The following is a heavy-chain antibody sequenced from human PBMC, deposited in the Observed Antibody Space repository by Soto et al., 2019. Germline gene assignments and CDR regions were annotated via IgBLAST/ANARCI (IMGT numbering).Heavy chain of an antibody. J-gene: IGHJ4*02. V-gene: IGHV1-3*01. CDR1: GYTFSSYA. CDR2: INAGYGNT. CDR3: PRDTGDGTFDF. Sequence: QVHLVQSGAEVRKPGASVKVSCKASGYTFSSYAMHWVRQAPGQRLEWMGWINAGYGNTKSSQKFQDRVTISRDTSASTAYMELTSLRSEDTAVEYCPRDTGDGTFDFWGQGTLVTVSS. D-gene: IGHD7-27*01.